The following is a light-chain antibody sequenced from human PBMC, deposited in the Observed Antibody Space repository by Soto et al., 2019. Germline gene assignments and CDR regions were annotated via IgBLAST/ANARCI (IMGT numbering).Light chain of an antibody. CDR3: QQYNNWPLT. J-gene: IGKJ4*01. CDR1: QNIKSN. Sequence: EIVMTQSPATLSVSPGERATLSCRASQNIKSNLAWYQQKPGQAPRLLIYGPSSRATGIPARFSGSGSGTEVTLAISSLQSEDFAVYYCQQYNNWPLTFGGGTKVEIK. V-gene: IGKV3-15*01. CDR2: GPS.